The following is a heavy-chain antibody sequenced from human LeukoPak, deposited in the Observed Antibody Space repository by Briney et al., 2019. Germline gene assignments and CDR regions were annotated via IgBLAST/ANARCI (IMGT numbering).Heavy chain of an antibody. CDR2: VSSGGSRK. Sequence: GGSLRLSCAASGFTFDDYAIQWIRQVPGRGLEWVAGVSSGGSRKYYGDSVRGRFTISRDTSRNLVFLQMDSLKTEDTALYYCARDYSGGGTSVWDFWGRGILVTVSS. J-gene: IGHJ1*01. V-gene: IGHV3-9*01. CDR1: GFTFDDYA. D-gene: IGHD1-26*01. CDR3: ARDYSGGGTSVWDF.